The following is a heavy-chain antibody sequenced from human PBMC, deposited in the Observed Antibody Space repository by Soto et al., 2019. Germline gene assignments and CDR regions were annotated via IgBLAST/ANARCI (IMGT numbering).Heavy chain of an antibody. CDR1: GGSISDFY. J-gene: IGHJ4*02. CDR2: IYYSGST. V-gene: IGHV4-59*01. CDR3: ARVGGLAARTFDY. D-gene: IGHD6-6*01. Sequence: PXETLSLTCTVAGGSISDFYWSWIRQPPGKGLEWIGYIYYSGSTNYNPSLKSRVTISVDTSKNQFSLNLRSMSPADTAVYYCARVGGLAARTFDYWGQGTLVTVSS.